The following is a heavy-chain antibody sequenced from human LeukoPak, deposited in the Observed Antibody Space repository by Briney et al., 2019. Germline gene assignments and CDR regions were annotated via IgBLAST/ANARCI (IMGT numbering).Heavy chain of an antibody. CDR1: GGTFSSYG. CDR3: ATIAAAGTGWFDT. D-gene: IGHD6-13*01. J-gene: IGHJ5*01. V-gene: IGHV1-69*04. Sequence: SVKVSCKASGGTFSSYGISWARQAPGQGLEWMGRIIPIVGITNYAQKFQGRVTITADKSTSTAYMELSSLRSEDTAIYYCATIAAAGTGWFDTWGQEPWSPSPQ. CDR2: IIPIVGIT.